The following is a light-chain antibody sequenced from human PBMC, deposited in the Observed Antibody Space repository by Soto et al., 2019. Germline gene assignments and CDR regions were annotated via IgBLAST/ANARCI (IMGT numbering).Light chain of an antibody. Sequence: EIVLTQSPATLSLSPGERATLSYRASQSVSNYLAWYQQKPGQAPRLLIYDTSNRATGIPARFSGSGSGTDFTLTISRLEPEDFAVYYCQQRSNWPRTFGQGTKLEIK. CDR1: QSVSNY. J-gene: IGKJ2*01. V-gene: IGKV3-11*01. CDR2: DTS. CDR3: QQRSNWPRT.